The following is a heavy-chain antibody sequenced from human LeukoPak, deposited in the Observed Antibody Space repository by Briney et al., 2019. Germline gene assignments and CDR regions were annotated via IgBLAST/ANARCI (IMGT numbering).Heavy chain of an antibody. CDR3: ARDREPACSGGSCYGY. CDR2: IYSGGST. J-gene: IGHJ4*02. Sequence: GGSLRLSCAASGFTFSSYGMHWVRQAPGKGLEWVSVIYSGGSTYYADSVKGRFTISRDNSKNTLYLQMNSLRAEDTAVYYCARDREPACSGGSCYGYWGQGTLVTVSS. CDR1: GFTFSSYG. V-gene: IGHV3-66*01. D-gene: IGHD2-15*01.